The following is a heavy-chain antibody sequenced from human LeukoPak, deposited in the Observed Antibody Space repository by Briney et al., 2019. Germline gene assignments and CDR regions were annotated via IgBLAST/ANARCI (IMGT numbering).Heavy chain of an antibody. CDR1: GGSLSSGGYY. D-gene: IGHD2-2*01. CDR2: IYYSGST. V-gene: IGHV4-31*03. J-gene: IGHJ6*02. CDR3: ARDSVVVVPAAIGPDYYYYYGMDV. Sequence: SETLSLTCTVSGGSLSSGGYYWSWIRQHPGKGLEWIGYIYYSGSTYYNPSLKSRVTISVDTSKNQFSLKLSSVTAADTAVYYCARDSVVVVPAAIGPDYYYYYGMDVWGQGTTVTVSS.